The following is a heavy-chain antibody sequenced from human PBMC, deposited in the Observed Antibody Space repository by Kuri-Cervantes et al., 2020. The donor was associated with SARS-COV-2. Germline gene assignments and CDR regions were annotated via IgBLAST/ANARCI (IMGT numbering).Heavy chain of an antibody. J-gene: IGHJ5*02. Sequence: SETLSLTCSVSRGSINSHGSITSNFWTWIRQPPGRGLEWIGDVHSSGSTNYNPSLESRVTISTDTSKNQFSLRLNSVTAADTAVYYCARDRGPQAMFDPWGQGTLVTVSS. CDR3: ARDRGPQAMFDP. CDR2: VHSSGST. V-gene: IGHV4-61*08. CDR1: RGSINSHGSITSNF.